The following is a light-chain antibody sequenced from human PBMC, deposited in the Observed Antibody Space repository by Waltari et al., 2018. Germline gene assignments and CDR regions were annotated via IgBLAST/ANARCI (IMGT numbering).Light chain of an antibody. Sequence: DIQMTQSPSSLSASVGDSITITCRASQSISNYLNWYQQKPGKAPQLLIYVASRLQSGVPSRFSGSGSGTDFTLTISNLQPEDFATYYCQQSSTTPFFGQGTKLESK. CDR3: QQSSTTPF. CDR2: VAS. CDR1: QSISNY. J-gene: IGKJ2*01. V-gene: IGKV1-39*01.